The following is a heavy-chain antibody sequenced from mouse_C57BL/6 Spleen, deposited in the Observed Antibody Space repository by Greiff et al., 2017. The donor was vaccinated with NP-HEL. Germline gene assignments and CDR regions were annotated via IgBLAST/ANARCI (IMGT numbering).Heavy chain of an antibody. CDR1: GYTFTSYG. V-gene: IGHV1-81*01. CDR3: ARRESSWYCEV. D-gene: IGHD3-2*01. J-gene: IGHJ1*03. CDR2: IFPRSGNT. Sequence: QVQLQQSGAELARPGASVKLSCKASGYTFTSYGISWVKQRTGQGLEWIGEIFPRSGNTYYNEKFKGKATLTADKSSSTAYMELRCLTSEDSAVYFWARRESSWYCEVWGTGTTVTVSS.